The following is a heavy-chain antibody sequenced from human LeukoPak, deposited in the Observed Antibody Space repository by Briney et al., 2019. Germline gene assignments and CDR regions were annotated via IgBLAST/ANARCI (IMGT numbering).Heavy chain of an antibody. V-gene: IGHV3-23*01. CDR3: XXXDXXXRFLF. CDR1: GVTFSSYG. Sequence: XAXXGVTFSSYGMSWVRQAPGKGLEGVSAISGSGGNTYYADSVKGRFTISRDNSKKKLYMQMNSLRAEDTAVYYCXXXDXXXRFLFWGXGXLVTVSS. J-gene: IGHJ4*02. D-gene: IGHD3-10*01. CDR2: ISGSGGNT.